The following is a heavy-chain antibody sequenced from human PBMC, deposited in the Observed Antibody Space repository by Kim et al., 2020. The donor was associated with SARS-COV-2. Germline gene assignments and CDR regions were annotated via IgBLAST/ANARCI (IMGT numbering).Heavy chain of an antibody. CDR3: ARSGSMDV. Sequence: ASVKVSCKASGYTFVGYYIHWVRQAPGQGLEWMAWINPNSGVTKYAQKFQGRVSMTGDTSISTAYMELSGLRSDDTAVYYCARSGSMDVWGQGTTVTVSS. J-gene: IGHJ6*02. CDR1: GYTFVGYY. V-gene: IGHV1-2*02. CDR2: INPNSGVT.